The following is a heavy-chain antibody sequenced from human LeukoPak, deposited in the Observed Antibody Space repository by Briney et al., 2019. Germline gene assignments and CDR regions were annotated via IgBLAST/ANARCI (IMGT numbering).Heavy chain of an antibody. CDR3: ARRYCSSTSCYAFDI. Sequence: GESLKISCKGSGYSFTSYWIGWVRQMPGKGPEWMGIIYPGDSDTRYSPSFQGQVTISADKSISTAYLQWSSLKASDTAMYYCARRYCSSTSCYAFDIWGQGTMVTVSS. D-gene: IGHD2-2*01. J-gene: IGHJ3*02. CDR1: GYSFTSYW. CDR2: IYPGDSDT. V-gene: IGHV5-51*01.